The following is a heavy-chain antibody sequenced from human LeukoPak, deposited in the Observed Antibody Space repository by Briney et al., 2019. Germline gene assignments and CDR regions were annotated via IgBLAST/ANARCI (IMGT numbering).Heavy chain of an antibody. Sequence: GGSLRLSCAASGFTFSNSPMSWVRQAPGRGLEWVSVVSGSGGTTYYADSVKGRFSISRDNSKNTLYLQMNSLRAEDSAIYFCARRVSYSSGSHFDHWGQGTLVTVSS. D-gene: IGHD3-10*01. V-gene: IGHV3-23*01. CDR2: VSGSGGTT. CDR3: ARRVSYSSGSHFDH. CDR1: GFTFSNSP. J-gene: IGHJ4*02.